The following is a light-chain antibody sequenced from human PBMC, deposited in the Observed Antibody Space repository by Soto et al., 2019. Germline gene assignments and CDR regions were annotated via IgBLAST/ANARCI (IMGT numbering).Light chain of an antibody. Sequence: IQLTQFPSSLSASVGDRVTITCRASQGISSYLAWYQQKPGKAPKLLIYAASTLQSGVPSRFSGSGSGTDFTLTISSLQPEDFATYYCQQLNSYPRFGPGTKVDIK. V-gene: IGKV1-9*01. CDR2: AAS. J-gene: IGKJ3*01. CDR1: QGISSY. CDR3: QQLNSYPR.